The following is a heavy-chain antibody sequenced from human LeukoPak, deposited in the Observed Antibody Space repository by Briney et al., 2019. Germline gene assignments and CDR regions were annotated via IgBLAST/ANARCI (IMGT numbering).Heavy chain of an antibody. J-gene: IGHJ6*03. CDR2: INTNTGNP. CDR1: GYTFTSYA. D-gene: IGHD6-13*01. Sequence: GASVKVSCKASGYTFTSYAMNWVRQAPGQGLEWMGWINTNTGNPTYAQGFTGRFVFSLDTSVSTTYLQISSLKAEDTAVYYCARITYSSSWRYYYYYYMDVWGKGTTVTVSS. CDR3: ARITYSSSWRYYYYYYMDV. V-gene: IGHV7-4-1*02.